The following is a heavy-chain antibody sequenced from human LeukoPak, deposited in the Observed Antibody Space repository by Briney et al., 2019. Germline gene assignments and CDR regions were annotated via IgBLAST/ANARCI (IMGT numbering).Heavy chain of an antibody. CDR3: ARSPDSGGSN. D-gene: IGHD6-19*01. V-gene: IGHV3-21*01. J-gene: IGHJ4*02. CDR2: ISSSSSYI. CDR1: GFTFSSYS. Sequence: GGSLRLSCAAYGFTFSSYSMNWVRQAPGKGLEWVSSISSSSSYIYYADSVKGRFTISRDNAKNSLYLQMNSLRAEDTAVYYCARSPDSGGSNWGQGTLVTVSS.